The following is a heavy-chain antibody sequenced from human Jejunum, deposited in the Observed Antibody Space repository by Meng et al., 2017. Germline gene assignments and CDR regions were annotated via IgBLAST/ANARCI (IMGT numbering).Heavy chain of an antibody. D-gene: IGHD2-21*02. CDR2: ISNSGGYI. V-gene: IGHV3-21*01. CDR1: GITFTGYT. Sequence: GGSLRLSCAASGITFTGYTMDWVRQAPGRGLEWVASISNSGGYIYYADSVKGRFTISRDNAKTSLFLQMNSLTDEDTAVYYCARVGLTVAFDIWGQGTVVTVSS. J-gene: IGHJ3*02. CDR3: ARVGLTVAFDI.